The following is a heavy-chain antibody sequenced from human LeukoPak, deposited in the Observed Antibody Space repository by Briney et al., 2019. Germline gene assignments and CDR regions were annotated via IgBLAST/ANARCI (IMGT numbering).Heavy chain of an antibody. CDR3: AKDHVRYSSSWDFDY. Sequence: PGGSLRLSCAASGFTFSSYGVHWVRQAPGKGLEWVAFIRYDGSNKYYADSVKGRFTISRDNSKNTLYLQMNSLRAEDTAVYYCAKDHVRYSSSWDFDYWGQGTLVTVSS. CDR1: GFTFSSYG. D-gene: IGHD6-13*01. CDR2: IRYDGSNK. J-gene: IGHJ4*02. V-gene: IGHV3-30*02.